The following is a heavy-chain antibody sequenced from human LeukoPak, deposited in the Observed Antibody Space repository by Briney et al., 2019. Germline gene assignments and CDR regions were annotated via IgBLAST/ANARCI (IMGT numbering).Heavy chain of an antibody. D-gene: IGHD2-15*01. Sequence: GGSLRLSCAASGFTFSSYSMSWVRRAPGKGLEWVSYISSSSSTIYYTDSVKGRFTISRDNAKNSLYLQMNSLRAEDTAVYYCARDHPWPIVDYWGQGTLVTVSS. J-gene: IGHJ4*02. CDR3: ARDHPWPIVDY. CDR2: ISSSSSTI. CDR1: GFTFSSYS. V-gene: IGHV3-48*01.